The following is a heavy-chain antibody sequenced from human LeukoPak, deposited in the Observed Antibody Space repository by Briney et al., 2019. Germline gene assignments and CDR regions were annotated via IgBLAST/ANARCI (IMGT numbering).Heavy chain of an antibody. Sequence: GGSLRLSCAASGFTFSNYWMSWVRQAPGKGLEWVANIKQDGSEKYYVDSVKGRFTISRDNAKNSLYLQMNSLRAEDTAVYYCARDVLWFGEFPDAFDIWGQGTMVTVSS. CDR2: IKQDGSEK. CDR1: GFTFSNYW. D-gene: IGHD3-10*01. J-gene: IGHJ3*02. V-gene: IGHV3-7*01. CDR3: ARDVLWFGEFPDAFDI.